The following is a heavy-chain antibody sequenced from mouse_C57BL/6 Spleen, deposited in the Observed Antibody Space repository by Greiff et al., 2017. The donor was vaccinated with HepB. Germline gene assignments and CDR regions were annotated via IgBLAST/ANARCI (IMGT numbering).Heavy chain of an antibody. D-gene: IGHD2-1*01. Sequence: VQRVESGAELVRPGASVTLSCKASGYTFTDYEMHWVKQTPVHGLEWIGAIDPETGGTAYNQKFKGKAILTADKSSSTAYMELRSLTSEDSAVYYCTRRGFWGNYVDYYAMDYWGQGTSVTVSS. CDR2: IDPETGGT. V-gene: IGHV1-15*01. CDR1: GYTFTDYE. CDR3: TRRGFWGNYVDYYAMDY. J-gene: IGHJ4*01.